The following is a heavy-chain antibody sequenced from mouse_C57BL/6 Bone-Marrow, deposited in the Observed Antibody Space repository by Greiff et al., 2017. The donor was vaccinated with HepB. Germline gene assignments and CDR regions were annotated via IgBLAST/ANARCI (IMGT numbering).Heavy chain of an antibody. V-gene: IGHV1-59*01. D-gene: IGHD2-5*01. J-gene: IGHJ3*01. CDR3: ARRAYYSNFAY. Sequence: QVQLQQPGAELVRPGTSVKLSCKASGYTFTSYWMHWVKQRPGQGLEWIGVIDPSDSYTNYNQKFKGKATLTVDTSSSTAYMQLSSLTSEDSAVYYCARRAYYSNFAYWGQWTLVTVSA. CDR1: GYTFTSYW. CDR2: IDPSDSYT.